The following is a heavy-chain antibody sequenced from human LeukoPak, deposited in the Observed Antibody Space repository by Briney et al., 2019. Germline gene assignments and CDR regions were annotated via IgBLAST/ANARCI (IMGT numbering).Heavy chain of an antibody. CDR2: ISGNSDTT. CDR3: AKEGIKESPREFDY. D-gene: IGHD1-26*01. V-gene: IGHV3-23*01. Sequence: GGSLRLSCAASGFTFSSYSMNWVRQAPGKGLEWVSVISGNSDTTYYADSVRGRFTISRDNSKNTLYLQMNSLRVEDTAVYYCAKEGIKESPREFDYWGQGSLVTVSS. J-gene: IGHJ4*02. CDR1: GFTFSSYS.